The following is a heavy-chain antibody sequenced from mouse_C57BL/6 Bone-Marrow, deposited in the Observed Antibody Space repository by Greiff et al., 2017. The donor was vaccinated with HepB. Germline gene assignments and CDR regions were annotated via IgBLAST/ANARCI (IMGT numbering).Heavy chain of an antibody. CDR3: ARHVPQTPTVVDWYFDV. CDR2: FYPGSGSI. D-gene: IGHD1-1*01. V-gene: IGHV1-62-2*01. J-gene: IGHJ1*03. Sequence: QVQLQQSGAELVKPGASVKLSCKASGYTFTEYTIHWVKQRSGQGLEWIGWFYPGSGSIKYNEKFKDKATLTADKSSSTVYMELSRLTSEDSAVYFCARHVPQTPTVVDWYFDVWGTGTTVTVSS. CDR1: GYTFTEYT.